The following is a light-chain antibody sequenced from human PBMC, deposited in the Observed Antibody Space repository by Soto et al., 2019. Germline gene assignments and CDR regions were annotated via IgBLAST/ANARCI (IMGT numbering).Light chain of an antibody. V-gene: IGKV3-20*01. J-gene: IGKJ1*01. CDR1: QSVSSSY. CDR3: QQYGSSPWT. CDR2: GAS. Sequence: EIVLTQSPGTLSLSPGERATLSCRASQSVSSSYLAWYQQKPGQAPRLLIYGASSRATGIPDRFDGSGSGTDFTLTICILEPEDFAVYYCQQYGSSPWTFGQGTKV.